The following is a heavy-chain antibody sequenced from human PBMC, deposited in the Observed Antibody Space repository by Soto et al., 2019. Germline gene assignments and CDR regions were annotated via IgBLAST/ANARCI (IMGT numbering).Heavy chain of an antibody. Sequence: EVQLVESGGGLEKQGGTLRLPCAGSGVTFRNAWMRWVRQAPGKGLEWVGRMKSEIDGGTTDYAAPVKGRFTISRDDSRDTVYLEMNSLDTEDTAVDYCPRSVIDIWVPTSPKFYLDSWGQGPLVTVSS. CDR1: GVTFRNAW. CDR2: MKSEIDGGTT. J-gene: IGHJ4*02. CDR3: PRSVIDIWVPTSPKFYLDS. D-gene: IGHD3-9*01. V-gene: IGHV3-15*01.